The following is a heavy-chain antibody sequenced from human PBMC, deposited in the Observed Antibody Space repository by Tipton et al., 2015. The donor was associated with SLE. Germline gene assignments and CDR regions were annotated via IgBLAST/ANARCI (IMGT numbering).Heavy chain of an antibody. Sequence: TLSLTCTVSGGSISSYYWSWIRQPPGKGLEWIGCIHHSGSTNYNPSLQSRVTISRDPSKNQFSLKLSSVTAADTAVHYCARANRKYSFDYWGQGTLVTVSS. CDR1: GGSISSYY. CDR3: ARANRKYSFDY. CDR2: IHHSGST. V-gene: IGHV4-59*01. D-gene: IGHD1-14*01. J-gene: IGHJ4*02.